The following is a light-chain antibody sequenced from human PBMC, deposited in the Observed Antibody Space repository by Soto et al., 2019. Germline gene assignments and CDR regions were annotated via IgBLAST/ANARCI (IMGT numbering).Light chain of an antibody. Sequence: DIQMTQSPSTLSASVGDRVSITCRASQNLCYGLAWYQQKAGKGPKILIYGASRLENGVPSRFSGSGSGAEYTLTITSLQPDDLATYFCVQYSDYPFTFGGGTKVEI. CDR3: VQYSDYPFT. V-gene: IGKV1-5*03. J-gene: IGKJ4*01. CDR1: QNLCYG. CDR2: GAS.